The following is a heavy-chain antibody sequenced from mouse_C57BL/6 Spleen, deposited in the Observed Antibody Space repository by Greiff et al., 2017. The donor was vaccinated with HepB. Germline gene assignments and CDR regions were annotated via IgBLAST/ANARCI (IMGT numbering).Heavy chain of an antibody. J-gene: IGHJ4*01. V-gene: IGHV1-72*01. CDR2: IDPNSGGT. CDR1: GYTFTSYW. Sequence: KQSCKASGYTFTSYWMHWVKQRPGRGLEWIGRIDPNSGGTKYNEKFKSKATLTVDKPSSTAYMQLSSLTSEDSAVYYCARGDDGYYVPMDYWGQGTSVTVSS. CDR3: ARGDDGYYVPMDY. D-gene: IGHD2-3*01.